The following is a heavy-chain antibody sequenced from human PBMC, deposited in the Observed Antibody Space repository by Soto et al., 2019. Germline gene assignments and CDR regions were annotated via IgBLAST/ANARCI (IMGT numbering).Heavy chain of an antibody. CDR3: AKAMPDIVVVVAATAGGDYYYGMDV. V-gene: IGHV3-30*18. J-gene: IGHJ6*02. Sequence: QVQLVESGGGVVQPGRSLRLSCAASGFTFSSYGMHWVRQAPGKGLEWVAVISYDGSNKYYADSVKGRFTISRDNSKNTLYLQMNSLRAEDTAVYYCAKAMPDIVVVVAATAGGDYYYGMDVWGQGTTVTVSS. CDR1: GFTFSSYG. CDR2: ISYDGSNK. D-gene: IGHD2-15*01.